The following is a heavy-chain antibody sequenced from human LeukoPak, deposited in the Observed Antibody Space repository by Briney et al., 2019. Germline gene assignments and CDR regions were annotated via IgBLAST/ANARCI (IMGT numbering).Heavy chain of an antibody. CDR2: ISAYNGNT. Sequence: ASVKVSCKASGYTFTSYGTIWVREAPGQGREGMGWISAYNGNTNYTQKLQGRVTMTTDTSTSTAYMELRSLRSDATALYSCARIHEPGIAVAALDYWGQGTLVTVSS. D-gene: IGHD6-19*01. J-gene: IGHJ4*02. CDR3: ARIHEPGIAVAALDY. V-gene: IGHV1-18*01. CDR1: GYTFTSYG.